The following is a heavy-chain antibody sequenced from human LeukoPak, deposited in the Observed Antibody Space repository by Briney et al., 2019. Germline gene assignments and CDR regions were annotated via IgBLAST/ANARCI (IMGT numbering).Heavy chain of an antibody. CDR2: ISSSSSYI. J-gene: IGHJ6*04. CDR1: GFTFSSYS. Sequence: PGGSLRLSCAASGFTFSSYSMNWVRQAPGKGLEWVSSISSSSSYIYYADSVKGRFTISRDNAKNSLYLQMNSLRAEDTAVYYCARVITMARGVPYYYGMDVWGKGTTVTVSS. CDR3: ARVITMARGVPYYYGMDV. D-gene: IGHD3-10*01. V-gene: IGHV3-21*01.